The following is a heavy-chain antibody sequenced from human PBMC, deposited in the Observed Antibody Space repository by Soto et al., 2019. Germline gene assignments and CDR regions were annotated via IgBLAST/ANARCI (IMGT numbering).Heavy chain of an antibody. V-gene: IGHV3-23*01. J-gene: IGHJ3*02. CDR3: AKDHLAVAGTLSRPSGAFDI. CDR2: ISGSGGST. D-gene: IGHD6-19*01. CDR1: GFTFSSYA. Sequence: GGSLRLSCAASGFTFSSYAMSWVRQAPGKGLEWVSAISGSGGSTYYADSVKGRFTISRENSKNTLYLQMNSLRAEDTAVYYCAKDHLAVAGTLSRPSGAFDIWGQGTMVTVSS.